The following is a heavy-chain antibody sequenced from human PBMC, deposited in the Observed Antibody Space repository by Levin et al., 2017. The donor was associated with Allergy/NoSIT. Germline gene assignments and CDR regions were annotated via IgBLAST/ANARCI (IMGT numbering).Heavy chain of an antibody. CDR2: IYVTGST. J-gene: IGHJ6*03. Sequence: SETLSLTCSVSGDSISRGFYYWSWIRQPAGEGLEWIGRIYVTGSTTYSPSLKSRLTKSLGRSTDQASLKINSVTATDTAVDYCVRDLEGFSGYNYYCYMDVWGKGTTVTVSS. V-gene: IGHV4-61*02. D-gene: IGHD5-12*01. CDR1: GDSISRGFYY. CDR3: VRDLEGFSGYNYYCYMDV.